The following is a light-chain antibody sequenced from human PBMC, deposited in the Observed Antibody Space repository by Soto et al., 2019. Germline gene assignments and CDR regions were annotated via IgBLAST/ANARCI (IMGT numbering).Light chain of an antibody. CDR2: AAS. CDR1: QSISSY. V-gene: IGKV1-39*01. CDR3: QKFNSAPLT. Sequence: DIQMTQSPSSLSASVGDRVTITCRASQSISSYLNWYQQKPGKAPKLLIYAASSLQSGVPPRFSGSGSGTDFTLTISSLQPEDVAAYYCQKFNSAPLTFGGGTKVDIK. J-gene: IGKJ4*01.